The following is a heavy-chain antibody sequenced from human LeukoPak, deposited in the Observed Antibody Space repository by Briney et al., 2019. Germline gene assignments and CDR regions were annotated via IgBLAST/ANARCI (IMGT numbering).Heavy chain of an antibody. V-gene: IGHV3-15*01. CDR3: AAGTGTSDFDY. CDR1: GFIFSNAW. Sequence: GGSLRLSYAASGFIFSNAWMSWVRQAPGKGLEWVGRIKSKIDGGTIDYVAPVKGRFTISRDDSKNTLYLQMNSLKTEDTAVYYCAAGTGTSDFDYWGQGILVTVSS. J-gene: IGHJ4*02. CDR2: IKSKIDGGTI. D-gene: IGHD1-7*01.